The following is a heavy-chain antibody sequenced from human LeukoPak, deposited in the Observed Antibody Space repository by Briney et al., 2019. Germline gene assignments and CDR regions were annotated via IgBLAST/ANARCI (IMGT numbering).Heavy chain of an antibody. D-gene: IGHD2-15*01. CDR3: ARRDLLLWTFDY. J-gene: IGHJ4*02. CDR2: IYHTGTT. V-gene: IGHV4-4*02. Sequence: SGTLSLTCAVSGGSISSSYWWSWVRQPAGKGLEWIGNIYHTGTTNYKPSLKSRVTISVDKSQNQFSLNLSSVTAADTAVYYCARRDLLLWTFDYWGQGTLVAVSS. CDR1: GGSISSSYW.